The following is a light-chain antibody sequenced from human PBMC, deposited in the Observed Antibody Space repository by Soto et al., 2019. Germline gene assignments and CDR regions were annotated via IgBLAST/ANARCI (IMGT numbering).Light chain of an antibody. V-gene: IGKV2-28*01. Sequence: DIVMTQSPLSLPVTPGEPASISCRSSQSLLHSNGYNYLDWYLQKPGQSPQLLIYLGSNRASGVPDRFSGSGSGTDFTLKISRVVAEDVGVYYCMQALQTRITFGQGTRLEIK. J-gene: IGKJ5*01. CDR2: LGS. CDR3: MQALQTRIT. CDR1: QSLLHSNGYNY.